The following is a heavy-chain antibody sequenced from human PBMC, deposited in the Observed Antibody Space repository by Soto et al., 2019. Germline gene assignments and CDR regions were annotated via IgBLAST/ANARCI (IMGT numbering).Heavy chain of an antibody. CDR1: GGSFSGSY. V-gene: IGHV4-34*01. D-gene: IGHD3-16*02. J-gene: IGHJ4*02. CDR2: INHSGST. CDR3: ARNHYDYVWGTYRPLGFDY. Sequence: SETLSLTCAVYGGSFSGSYWSWIRQPPGKGLEWIGEINHSGSTNHNPSLKSRVTISVDTSKNQFSLKLSSVTAADTAVYYCARNHYDYVWGTYRPLGFDYWGQGTLLTVSS.